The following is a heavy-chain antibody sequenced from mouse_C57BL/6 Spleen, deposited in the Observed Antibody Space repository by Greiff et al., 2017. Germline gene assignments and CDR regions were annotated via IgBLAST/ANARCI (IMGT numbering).Heavy chain of an antibody. CDR1: GFTFSSYT. CDR3: ARRGPWFAY. V-gene: IGHV5-9*01. Sequence: EVKLMESGGGLVKPGGSLKLSCAASGFTFSSYTMSWVRQTPEKRLEWVATISGGGGNTYYPDSVKGRFTISRDNAKNTLYLQMSSLRSEDTALYYCARRGPWFAYWGQGTLVTVSA. CDR2: ISGGGGNT. J-gene: IGHJ3*01.